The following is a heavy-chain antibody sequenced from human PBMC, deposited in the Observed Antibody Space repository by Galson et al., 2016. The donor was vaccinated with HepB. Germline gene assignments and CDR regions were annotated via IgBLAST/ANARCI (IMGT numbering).Heavy chain of an antibody. V-gene: IGHV3-23*01. CDR3: ARAFRYGTGWYGRNDC. Sequence: SLRLSCAASGFTLNSFAMSWVRQAPGKGLEWVSAINGGSAHYADSVQGRFTISRDTSKNTLYLEMNSLRAEDTAIYCCARAFRYGTGWYGRNDCWGQGTLVTVSS. J-gene: IGHJ4*02. D-gene: IGHD6-19*01. CDR2: INGGSA. CDR1: GFTLNSFA.